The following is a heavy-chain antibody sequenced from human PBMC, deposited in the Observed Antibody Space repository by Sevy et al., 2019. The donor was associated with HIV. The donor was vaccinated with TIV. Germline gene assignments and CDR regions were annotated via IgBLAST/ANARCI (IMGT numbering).Heavy chain of an antibody. J-gene: IGHJ6*02. V-gene: IGHV3-30*18. D-gene: IGHD3-16*01. CDR2: ISSDGSYR. CDR3: AKNRPPGGSLFSRHGMDV. Sequence: GGSLRLSCAASGLTFGTYDMHWVRQAPGKGLEWVALISSDGSYRYYADSVRGRFSMSRDNSKNTMYLQISGLLIEDTAVYYCAKNRPPGGSLFSRHGMDVWGRWTTVTVSS. CDR1: GLTFGTYD.